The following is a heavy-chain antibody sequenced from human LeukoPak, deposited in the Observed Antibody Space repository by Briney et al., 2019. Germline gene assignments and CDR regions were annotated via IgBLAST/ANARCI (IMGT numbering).Heavy chain of an antibody. D-gene: IGHD5-18*01. CDR2: IWYDGSNK. CDR3: ARDVASYGLDY. Sequence: PGGSLRLSCAASGFTFSSYGMHWGRQAPGKGLEWVAVIWYDGSNKYYADSVKGRFTISRDNSKNTLYLQMNSLRAEDTAVYYCARDVASYGLDYWGQGTLVTVSS. CDR1: GFTFSSYG. J-gene: IGHJ4*02. V-gene: IGHV3-33*01.